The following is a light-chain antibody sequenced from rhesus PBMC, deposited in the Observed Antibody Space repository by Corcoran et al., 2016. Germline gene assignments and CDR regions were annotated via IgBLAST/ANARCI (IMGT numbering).Light chain of an antibody. CDR3: QHYYTIPYS. J-gene: IGKJ2*01. V-gene: IGKV1-80*01. CDR1: QGITND. CDR2: GAS. Sequence: DIQMTQSPPSLSASVGDTVTITCRASQGITNDLAWYQQKPGETPHLLIYGASSLHSGIPSRFRGSGSGTDFTLTINNLQPEDLATYYCQHYYTIPYSFGQGTKVEIK.